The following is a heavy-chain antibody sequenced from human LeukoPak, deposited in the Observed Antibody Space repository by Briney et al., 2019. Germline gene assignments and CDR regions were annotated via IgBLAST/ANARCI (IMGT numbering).Heavy chain of an antibody. CDR3: AREATSRLVPASAGKDFDY. J-gene: IGHJ4*02. CDR2: INPRFGSS. V-gene: IGHV1-46*01. CDR1: GYTFTSYY. D-gene: IGHD6-13*01. Sequence: ASVMVSCKASGYTFTSYYIHWVRQAPGQGLEWMGIINPRFGSSRYAQKFQGRATMTRDTSTSTVYMELSSLRSEDTAVYYCAREATSRLVPASAGKDFDYWGQGTLVTVSS.